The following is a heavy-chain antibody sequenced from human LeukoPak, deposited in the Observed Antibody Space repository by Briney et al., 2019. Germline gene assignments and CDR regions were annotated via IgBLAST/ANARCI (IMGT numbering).Heavy chain of an antibody. CDR1: GGTFSSYA. CDR2: IIPIFGTA. Sequence: SVKVSCKASGGTFSSYAISWVRQAPGQGLEWMGGIIPIFGTANYAQKFQGRVTITADESTSTAYMELSSLRSEDTAVYYCARGGLEQLVPYYYYMDVWGKGTTVTVSS. J-gene: IGHJ6*03. D-gene: IGHD6-6*01. CDR3: ARGGLEQLVPYYYYMDV. V-gene: IGHV1-69*01.